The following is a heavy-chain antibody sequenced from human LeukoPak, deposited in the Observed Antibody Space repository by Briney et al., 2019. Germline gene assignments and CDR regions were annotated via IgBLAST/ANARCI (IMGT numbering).Heavy chain of an antibody. J-gene: IGHJ3*02. CDR3: ARTNDAFDI. CDR2: ISSNGGST. V-gene: IGHV3-64*01. Sequence: GGSLRLSCAASGFTFSSYAMHWVRQAPGKGLEYVSAISSNGGSTYYANSVKGRFTISRDNSKNTLYLQMGSLRAEDMAVYYCARTNDAFDIWGQGTMVTVSS. CDR1: GFTFSSYA.